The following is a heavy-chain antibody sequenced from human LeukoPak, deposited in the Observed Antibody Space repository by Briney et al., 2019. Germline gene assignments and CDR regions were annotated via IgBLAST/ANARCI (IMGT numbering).Heavy chain of an antibody. Sequence: PSETLSLTCAVYGGSFSGYYWSWIRQPPGKGLEWIGEINHSGSTNYNPSLKSRVTISVDTSKNQFSLKLSSVTAADTAVYYCARENWNDPNWFDPWGQGTLVTVSS. CDR2: INHSGST. CDR3: ARENWNDPNWFDP. V-gene: IGHV4-34*01. J-gene: IGHJ5*02. D-gene: IGHD1-1*01. CDR1: GGSFSGYY.